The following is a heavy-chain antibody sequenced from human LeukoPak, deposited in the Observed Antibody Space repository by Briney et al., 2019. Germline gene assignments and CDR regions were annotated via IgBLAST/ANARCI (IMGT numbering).Heavy chain of an antibody. Sequence: GGPLRLSCAPWGFTFSSYGMHWVREAPGKGLEGVAVISYDGSKKYYADSVKGRFTISRDNSKNPLYLQTNSLRAEDTAVYYCAKDLRDIVLVPAAMVYYYHGMDVWGKGTTVTVSS. CDR2: ISYDGSKK. D-gene: IGHD2-2*01. CDR1: GFTFSSYG. J-gene: IGHJ6*04. CDR3: AKDLRDIVLVPAAMVYYYHGMDV. V-gene: IGHV3-30*18.